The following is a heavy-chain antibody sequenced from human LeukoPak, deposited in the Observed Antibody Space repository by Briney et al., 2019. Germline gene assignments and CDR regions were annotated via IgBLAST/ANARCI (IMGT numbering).Heavy chain of an antibody. V-gene: IGHV3-33*01. D-gene: IGHD1-26*01. CDR1: GFTFCSYV. CDR2: VSSDGGNT. CDR3: ARENSGTYFSDY. J-gene: IGHJ4*02. Sequence: GESLKISCVASGFTFCSYVMHWVRQAPGKGLEWVASVSSDGGNTYYADSVRGRFTISRDNSKSTLYLQINGLRAEDTSIYFCARENSGTYFSDYWGQGTLVIVSS.